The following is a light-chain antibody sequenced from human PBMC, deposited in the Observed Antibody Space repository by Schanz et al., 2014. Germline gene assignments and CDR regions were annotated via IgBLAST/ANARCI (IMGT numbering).Light chain of an antibody. CDR1: SGDVGSYNR. J-gene: IGLJ1*01. Sequence: QSALTQPPSVSGSPGQSVTISCTGTSGDVGSYNRVSWYQQPPGTAPKLIIYDVYNRPSGVSNRFSASKSGNTASLTVSGLQAEDEADYYCTSYAGSNNPYVFGTGTKLTVL. CDR3: TSYAGSNNPYV. CDR2: DVY. V-gene: IGLV2-18*02.